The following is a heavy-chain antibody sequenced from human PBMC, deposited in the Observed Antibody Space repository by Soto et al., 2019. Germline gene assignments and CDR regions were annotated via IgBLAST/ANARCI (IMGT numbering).Heavy chain of an antibody. V-gene: IGHV4-59*01. CDR1: GDSITGSH. CDR3: ASAAIVGREVNTWFDP. Sequence: QVHLQESGPGLVKASETLSLTCNVSGDSITGSHWNWIRQPLGKPLEWIGYIYYRGGTNYNPSLKSRLTLSVDTSKNQIFLKLNSVTAADTAVYYGASAAIVGREVNTWFDPWGQGILVTVSS. D-gene: IGHD1-26*01. J-gene: IGHJ5*02. CDR2: IYYRGGT.